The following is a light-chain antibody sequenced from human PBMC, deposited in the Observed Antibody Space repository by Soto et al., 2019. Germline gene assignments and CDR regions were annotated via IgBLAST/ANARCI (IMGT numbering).Light chain of an antibody. J-gene: IGKJ2*01. V-gene: IGKV3-20*01. CDR3: QQYDGSPTYT. CDR1: QSINSSY. Sequence: VLTQSPGTLSLSPGERATISCRASQSINSSYLAWYQHKPGQAPRLLFYGASSRATSITHRSSGSASGTDFTPAICRLEPEDCGVYYCQQYDGSPTYTFGQGTRLEIK. CDR2: GAS.